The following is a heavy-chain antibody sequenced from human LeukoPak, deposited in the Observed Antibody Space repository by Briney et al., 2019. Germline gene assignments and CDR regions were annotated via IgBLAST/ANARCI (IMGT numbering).Heavy chain of an antibody. Sequence: GGSLRLSCAASGFTFDDYAMHWVRQAPGKGLEWVSGISWSSGSTAYADSVKGRFTISRDNSKNTLYLQMNSLRAEDTAVYYCAKDRRAGSYDYWGQGTLVTVSS. CDR2: ISWSSGST. J-gene: IGHJ4*02. CDR1: GFTFDDYA. D-gene: IGHD3-10*01. V-gene: IGHV3-9*01. CDR3: AKDRRAGSYDY.